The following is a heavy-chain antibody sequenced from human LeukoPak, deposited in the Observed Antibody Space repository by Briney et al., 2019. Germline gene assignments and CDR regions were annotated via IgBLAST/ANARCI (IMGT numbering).Heavy chain of an antibody. V-gene: IGHV1-8*01. CDR1: GYTFTSYD. CDR3: ARGPIRMARGVIIKTQFDY. D-gene: IGHD3-10*01. J-gene: IGHJ4*02. CDR2: MNPNSGNT. Sequence: ASVKVSCKASGYTFTSYDINWVRQATGQGLEWMGWMNPNSGNTGYAQKFQGRVTMTRNTSISTAYMELSSLRSEDTAVYYCARGPIRMARGVIIKTQFDYWGQGTLVTVSS.